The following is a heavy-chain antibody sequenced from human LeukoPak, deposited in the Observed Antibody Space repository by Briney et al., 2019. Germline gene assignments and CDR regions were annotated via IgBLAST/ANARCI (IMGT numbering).Heavy chain of an antibody. D-gene: IGHD4-17*01. CDR2: IHYDSTTE. Sequence: GGSLRLSCAASGFTFSSYGMHWVRQAPGKGLEWVAYIHYDSTTEDYADSVKGRFTISRDNSKNTLFLQMNSLRAEDTAVYYCARGTRLTTVTLFDYWGQGTLVTVSS. J-gene: IGHJ4*02. V-gene: IGHV3-30*02. CDR1: GFTFSSYG. CDR3: ARGTRLTTVTLFDY.